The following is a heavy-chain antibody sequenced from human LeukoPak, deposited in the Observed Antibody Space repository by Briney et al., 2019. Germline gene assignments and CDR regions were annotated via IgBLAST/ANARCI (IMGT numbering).Heavy chain of an antibody. CDR2: IIPILGIA. D-gene: IGHD3-22*01. J-gene: IGHJ4*02. CDR1: GGTFSSYA. CDR3: ARGHYDSSGYRN. Sequence: WASVKVSCKASGGTFSSYAISWVRQAPGQGLEWMGRIIPILGIANYAQKFQGRVTITADKSTSTAYMELSSLRSEDTAVYYCARGHYDSSGYRNWGQGTLVTVSS. V-gene: IGHV1-69*04.